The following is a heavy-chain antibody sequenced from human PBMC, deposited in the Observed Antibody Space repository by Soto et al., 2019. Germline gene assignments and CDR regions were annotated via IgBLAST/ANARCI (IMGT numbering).Heavy chain of an antibody. CDR1: GGSFSGYY. CDR2: INHSGST. V-gene: IGHV4-34*01. D-gene: IGHD2-15*01. Sequence: PSETLSLTCAVYGGSFSGYYWSWIRQPPGKGLEWIGEINHSGSTNYNPSLKSRVTISVDTSKNQFSLKLSSVTAADTAVYYCTRRQGSYLDQWGQGTLVTVSS. J-gene: IGHJ4*02. CDR3: TRRQGSYLDQ.